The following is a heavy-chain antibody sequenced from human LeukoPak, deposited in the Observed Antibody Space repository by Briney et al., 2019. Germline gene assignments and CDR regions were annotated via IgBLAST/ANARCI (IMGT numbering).Heavy chain of an antibody. V-gene: IGHV4-59*08. J-gene: IGHJ4*02. CDR3: ARQVRKKVDY. CDR1: GGSISSYY. CDR2: IYYSGST. Sequence: PSETLSLTCTVSGGSISSYYWSWIRQPPGKGLEWIGYIYYSGSTNYNPSLKSRVTISVDTSKNQFSLKLSSVTAADTAVYYCARQVRKKVDYWGQGTLVTVSS.